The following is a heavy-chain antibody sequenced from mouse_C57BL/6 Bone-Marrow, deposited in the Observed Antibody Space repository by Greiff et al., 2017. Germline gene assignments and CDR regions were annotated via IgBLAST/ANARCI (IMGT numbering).Heavy chain of an antibody. CDR3: ARDPYYYGSSYSYWYFDV. CDR2: INYDGSST. CDR1: GFTFSDYY. Sequence: EVKLVESEGGLVQPGSSMKLSCTASGFTFSDYYMAWVRQVPEKGLEWVANINYDGSSTYYLDSLKSRFIISRDNAKNILYLQMSSLKSEDTATYYCARDPYYYGSSYSYWYFDVWGTGTTVTVSS. V-gene: IGHV5-16*01. D-gene: IGHD1-1*01. J-gene: IGHJ1*03.